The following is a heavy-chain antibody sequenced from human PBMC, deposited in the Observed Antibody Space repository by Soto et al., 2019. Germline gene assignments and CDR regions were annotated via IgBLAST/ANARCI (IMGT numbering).Heavy chain of an antibody. D-gene: IGHD2-21*01. J-gene: IGHJ4*02. CDR3: ARDPPLSVLVVVATDDF. CDR2: ISSSSSFR. V-gene: IGHV3-11*06. Sequence: ESGGGLVKPGGSLRLSCAASGFTFSDYYMSWIRQAPGKGLEWVSSISSSSSFRNYADSVKGRFSISRDNDKNLVYLQMDSLRAEDTAVYYCARDPPLSVLVVVATDDFWGQGTLVTVSS. CDR1: GFTFSDYY.